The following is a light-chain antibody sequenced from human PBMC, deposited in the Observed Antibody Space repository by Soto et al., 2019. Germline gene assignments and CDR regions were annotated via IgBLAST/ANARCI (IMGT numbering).Light chain of an antibody. Sequence: QSVLTQPPSASGTPGQTVTISCSGSSSNIGSNSVNWFQHLPGAVPKLLIFSNHQRPSGVPDRFSGSKSGTSAALAISGRQTEDEADYYCSAWDDSLVVVFGGGTKLTVL. CDR3: SAWDDSLVVV. V-gene: IGLV1-44*01. CDR1: SSNIGSNS. CDR2: SNH. J-gene: IGLJ2*01.